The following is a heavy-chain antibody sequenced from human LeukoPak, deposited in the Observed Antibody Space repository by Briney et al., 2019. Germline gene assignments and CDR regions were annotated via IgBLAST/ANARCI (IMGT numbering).Heavy chain of an antibody. CDR2: IYSGGST. J-gene: IGHJ4*02. CDR3: ARPIAPYYYFDY. D-gene: IGHD1-26*01. V-gene: IGHV3-66*01. CDR1: GFTVSSNY. Sequence: PGGSLRLSCAASGFTVSSNYMSWVCQAPGKGLEWVSVIYSGGSTYYADSVKGRFTISRDKSKNTLYLQMNSLRAEDTAVYYCARPIAPYYYFDYWGQGTLVTVSS.